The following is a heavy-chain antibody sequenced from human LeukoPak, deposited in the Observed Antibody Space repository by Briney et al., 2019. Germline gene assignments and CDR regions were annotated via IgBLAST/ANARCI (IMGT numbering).Heavy chain of an antibody. D-gene: IGHD1-26*01. CDR1: GFTFSSYS. J-gene: IGHJ4*02. CDR3: ARPATYSGSYRFDY. Sequence: GGSLRLSCAASGFTFSSYSMNWVRQAPGKGLEWVSSISSSSSYIYYADSVKGRFTISRDNAKNSLYLQMNSLRAEDTAVYYCARPATYSGSYRFDYWGQGTLVTVSS. CDR2: ISSSSSYI. V-gene: IGHV3-21*01.